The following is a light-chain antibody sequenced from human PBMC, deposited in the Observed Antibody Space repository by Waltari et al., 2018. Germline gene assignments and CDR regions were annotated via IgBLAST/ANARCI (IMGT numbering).Light chain of an antibody. J-gene: IGKJ1*01. CDR1: QSVRNNY. Sequence: EIVLTQYPGTLSLSPGERATLSCRASQSVRNNYIAWYQQKPGQPPRLLIYHTSSGATGVPDRFSGSGSGTDFTITIIKLEPEDSAVYYCQQYGASPVTFGQGTKVEIK. CDR3: QQYGASPVT. CDR2: HTS. V-gene: IGKV3-20*01.